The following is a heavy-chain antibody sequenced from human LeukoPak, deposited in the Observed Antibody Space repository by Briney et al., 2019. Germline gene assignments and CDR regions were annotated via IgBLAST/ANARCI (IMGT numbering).Heavy chain of an antibody. CDR1: RFTFSSYD. Sequence: QPGRSQSLSCAASRFTFSSYDMHWARQAPGKGLEWVAIISYDGSNKYYADSVKGRFTISRDNSKNTLYLQMNSLRAEDTAVYYCAKDTTMNIATGCRLDYWGQGTLVTVSS. V-gene: IGHV3-30*18. D-gene: IGHD6-13*01. CDR3: AKDTTMNIATGCRLDY. CDR2: ISYDGSNK. J-gene: IGHJ4*02.